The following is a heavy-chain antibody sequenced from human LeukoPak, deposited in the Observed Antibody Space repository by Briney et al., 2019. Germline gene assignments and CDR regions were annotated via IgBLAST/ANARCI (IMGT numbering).Heavy chain of an antibody. J-gene: IGHJ4*02. CDR3: ARDFYGDYPSRYFDY. CDR1: GFTFSSYS. Sequence: KPGGSLRLSCAASGFTFSSYSMSWVRQAPGKGLEWVPSISSSSSYIYYADSVKGRFTISRDNAKNSLYLQMNSLRAEDTAVYYCARDFYGDYPSRYFDYWGQGTLVTVSS. V-gene: IGHV3-21*01. CDR2: ISSSSSYI. D-gene: IGHD4-17*01.